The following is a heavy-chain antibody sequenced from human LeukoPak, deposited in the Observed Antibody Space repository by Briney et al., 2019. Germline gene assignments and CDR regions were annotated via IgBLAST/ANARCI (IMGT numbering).Heavy chain of an antibody. CDR1: EFTFSGSA. CDR2: IRSKANSYAT. D-gene: IGHD3-22*01. V-gene: IGHV3-73*01. J-gene: IGHJ4*02. Sequence: GGSLRLSCAASEFTFSGSAMHWVRQASGKGLEWVGRIRSKANSYATAYAASVKGRFTISRDDSKNTAYLQMNSLKTEDTAVYYCTTHIPYYYDSSGFYYWGQGTLVTVSS. CDR3: TTHIPYYYDSSGFYY.